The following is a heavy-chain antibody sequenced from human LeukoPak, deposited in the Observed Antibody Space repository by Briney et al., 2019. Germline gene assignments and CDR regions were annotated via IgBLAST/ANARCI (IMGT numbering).Heavy chain of an antibody. CDR3: ARHRMYYYDSSGRGVADAFDI. CDR1: GGSISSSSYY. V-gene: IGHV4-39*01. Sequence: SETPSLTCTLSGGSISSSSYYWGWIRQPPGKGLEWIGRVYYSVSTYYNPSLKSRVTISVDTSKNQFSLKLSSVTAADTAVYYWARHRMYYYDSSGRGVADAFDIWAQGTMVSVSS. J-gene: IGHJ3*02. CDR2: VYYSVST. D-gene: IGHD3-22*01.